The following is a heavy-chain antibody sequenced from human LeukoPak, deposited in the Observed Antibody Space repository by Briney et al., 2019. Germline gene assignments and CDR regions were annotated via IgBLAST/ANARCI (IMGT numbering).Heavy chain of an antibody. V-gene: IGHV3-48*04. D-gene: IGHD5-24*01. CDR2: ISSSSSTI. Sequence: PGGSLRLSCAASGFTFNSYSMNWVRQAPGKGLEWVSYISSSSSTIYYADSVKGRFTMSRDNAKNSLYLQMNSLRAEDTAVYYCARGRRDGYGMDVWGQGTTVTVSS. J-gene: IGHJ6*02. CDR1: GFTFNSYS. CDR3: ARGRRDGYGMDV.